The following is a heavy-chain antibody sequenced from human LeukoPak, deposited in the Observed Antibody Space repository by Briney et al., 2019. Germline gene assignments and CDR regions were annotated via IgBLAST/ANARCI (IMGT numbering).Heavy chain of an antibody. CDR3: ARQIAARREVDY. D-gene: IGHD6-6*01. CDR2: IYPGDSDT. Sequence: GESLKISCKGSGYSFTTHWIGWVRPLPGKGLEWMGIIYPGDSDTRYNPSFQGQVTISADKSISTAYPQWSSLRASDTAMYYCARQIAARREVDYWGQGTLVTVSS. V-gene: IGHV5-51*01. CDR1: GYSFTTHW. J-gene: IGHJ4*02.